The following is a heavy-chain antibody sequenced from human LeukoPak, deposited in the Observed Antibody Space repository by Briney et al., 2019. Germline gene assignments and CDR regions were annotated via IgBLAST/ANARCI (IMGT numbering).Heavy chain of an antibody. J-gene: IGHJ4*02. CDR2: ISASGSST. V-gene: IGHV3-23*01. CDR3: AKDHLPTAIRTGIDY. Sequence: GGSLRLSCAASGFTYSSYAMTWVRQAPGKGLEWVSAISASGSSTYYADSVKGRFTISRDNSKNTLYLQMHSLKAEDTAVYYCAKDHLPTAIRTGIDYWGQGTLVSVSS. CDR1: GFTYSSYA. D-gene: IGHD2-2*01.